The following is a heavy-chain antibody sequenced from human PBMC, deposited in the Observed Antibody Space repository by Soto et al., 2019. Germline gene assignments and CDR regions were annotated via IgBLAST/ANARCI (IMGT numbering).Heavy chain of an antibody. V-gene: IGHV3-30*03. CDR3: ARQAKIGDRSQFYFDS. CDR1: GFTFRIYS. J-gene: IGHJ4*02. CDR2: ISYNGRNK. D-gene: IGHD3-16*01. Sequence: TGGSLRLSCAASGFTFRIYSMHWVRQAPGKGLEWVAVISYNGRNKHYVDSVKGRFTISRDNSQDTLYLQMDSLRPDDTAVYYCARQAKIGDRSQFYFDSWGQGTLVTVS.